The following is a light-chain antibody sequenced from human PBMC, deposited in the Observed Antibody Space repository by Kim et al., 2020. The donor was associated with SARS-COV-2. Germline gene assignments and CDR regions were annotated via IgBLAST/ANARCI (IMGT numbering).Light chain of an antibody. Sequence: APGKTARITWGGNNYGSKSVHGYQQKPGQAPVLVIYYDSDRPSGIPERFSGSNSGNTATLAISRVEAGDEADYYCQVWDSSSDHVVFGGGTQLTVL. V-gene: IGLV3-21*04. CDR2: YDS. CDR3: QVWDSSSDHVV. J-gene: IGLJ2*01. CDR1: NYGSKS.